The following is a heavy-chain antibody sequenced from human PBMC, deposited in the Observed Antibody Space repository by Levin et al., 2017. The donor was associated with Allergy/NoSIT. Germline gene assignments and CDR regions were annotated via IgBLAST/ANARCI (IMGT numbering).Heavy chain of an antibody. CDR3: ARLSGREYWFDP. CDR1: GYSFTSYW. D-gene: IGHD1-26*01. CDR2: IYPGDSDT. Sequence: GGSLRLSCKGSGYSFTSYWIAWARQMPGKGLEWMGIIYPGDSDTIYRQSFQGQVTISADKSINTAYLQWSSLKASDTAMYFCARLSGREYWFDPWGQGTQVTVSS. J-gene: IGHJ5*02. V-gene: IGHV5-51*01.